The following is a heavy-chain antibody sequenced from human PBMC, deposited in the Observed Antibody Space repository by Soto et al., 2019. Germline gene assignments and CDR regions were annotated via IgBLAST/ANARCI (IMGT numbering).Heavy chain of an antibody. V-gene: IGHV3-23*01. CDR3: AKGGAWYYDILTGYYREDAFDI. CDR2: FGITGGDT. Sequence: GGSLRLSCAASGFTFSSYAMGWVRQAPGKGLEWVSTFGITGGDTYYADYEKGRFTISRDNSKKTLYLQMNSLSAEDTAVYYCAKGGAWYYDILTGYYREDAFDIWGQGTMVTVS. J-gene: IGHJ3*02. CDR1: GFTFSSYA. D-gene: IGHD3-9*01.